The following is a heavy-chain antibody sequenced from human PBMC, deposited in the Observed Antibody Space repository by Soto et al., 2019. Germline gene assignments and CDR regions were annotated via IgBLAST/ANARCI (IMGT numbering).Heavy chain of an antibody. CDR3: ARAKYYRDSTGYSTRFDY. Sequence: HPGGSLRLSCTSSGFTFTSYALSWVRQAPGKTLEWLATMSGSGNRTYYADSVKGRLTLSRDSSKNTLSLLMSSLRAEDTALYYCARAKYYRDSTGYSTRFDYWGRGTLVTVSS. CDR2: MSGSGNRT. J-gene: IGHJ4*02. CDR1: GFTFTSYA. D-gene: IGHD3-22*01. V-gene: IGHV3-23*01.